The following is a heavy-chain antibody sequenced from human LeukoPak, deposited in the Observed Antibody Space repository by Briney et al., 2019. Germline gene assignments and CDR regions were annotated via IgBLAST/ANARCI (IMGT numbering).Heavy chain of an antibody. CDR3: AKHTVMVRGRGLFDS. D-gene: IGHD3-10*01. CDR2: ISGSGDST. V-gene: IGHV3-23*01. J-gene: IGHJ4*02. CDR1: GFTFSSYA. Sequence: GGSLRLSCAASGFTFSSYAMSWVRQAPGKGLEWVSAISGSGDSTYYADSVKGRFTISRDNSKITLYLQMNSLRAEDTAVYYCAKHTVMVRGRGLFDSWGQGTLVTVSS.